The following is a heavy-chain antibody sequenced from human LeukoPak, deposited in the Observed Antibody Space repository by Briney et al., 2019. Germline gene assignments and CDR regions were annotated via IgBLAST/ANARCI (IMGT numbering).Heavy chain of an antibody. D-gene: IGHD5-12*01. CDR1: GYTFTGYY. CDR3: ARDQEGGYDLGNFDY. V-gene: IGHV1-2*04. Sequence: GASVKVSCKASGYTFTGYYMHWVRQAPGQGFEWMGWINPNSGGTNYAQKFQGWVTMTRDTSISTAYMELSRLRSDDTAVYYCARDQEGGYDLGNFDYWGQGTLVTVSS. CDR2: INPNSGGT. J-gene: IGHJ4*02.